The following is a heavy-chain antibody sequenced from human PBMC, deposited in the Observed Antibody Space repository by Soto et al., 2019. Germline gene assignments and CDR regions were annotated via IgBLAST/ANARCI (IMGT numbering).Heavy chain of an antibody. CDR3: ARAYSSAMAGCWFDP. J-gene: IGHJ5*02. Sequence: QVQLQESGPGLVKPSQTLSLTCTVSGGSISSGGYYWSWIRQHPGKGLEWIGYIYYSGSTYYNPSLKTRVTISVDPSKTQFSLKLSSVTAADTAVYYCARAYSSAMAGCWFDPWGQGTLVTVSS. D-gene: IGHD6-19*01. CDR2: IYYSGST. V-gene: IGHV4-31*03. CDR1: GGSISSGGYY.